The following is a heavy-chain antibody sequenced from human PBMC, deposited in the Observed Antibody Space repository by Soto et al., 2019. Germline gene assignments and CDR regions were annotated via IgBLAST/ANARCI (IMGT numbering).Heavy chain of an antibody. CDR1: GYTFTSYG. V-gene: IGHV1-18*01. J-gene: IGHJ4*02. Sequence: ASVKVSCKASGYTFTSYGISWVRQAPGQGPEWMGWISVYNGYTNYAQEFQGRVTMTTDTSTSTAYMELRSLRSDDTAVYYCAKDQGSSWYEIDYWGQGTLVTVSS. D-gene: IGHD6-13*01. CDR3: AKDQGSSWYEIDY. CDR2: ISVYNGYT.